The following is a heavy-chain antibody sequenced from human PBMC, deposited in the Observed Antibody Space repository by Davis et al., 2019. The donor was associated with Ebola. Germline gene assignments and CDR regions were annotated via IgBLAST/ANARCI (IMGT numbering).Heavy chain of an antibody. V-gene: IGHV3-23*01. CDR2: ISGSGGNT. D-gene: IGHD3-3*01. CDR1: GFTFSSYA. Sequence: PGGSLRLSCAASGFTFSSYAMSWVRQAPGKGLEWVSAISGSGGNTYYADSVKGRFTISRDNSKKTMYLQMNSLRAEDTAVYYCARSGLSFGVVKYHYGMDVWGKGTTVTVSS. CDR3: ARSGLSFGVVKYHYGMDV. J-gene: IGHJ6*04.